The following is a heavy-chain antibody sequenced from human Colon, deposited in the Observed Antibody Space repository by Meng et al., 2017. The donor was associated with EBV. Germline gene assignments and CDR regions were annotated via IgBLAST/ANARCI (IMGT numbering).Heavy chain of an antibody. CDR2: IFHSGST. V-gene: IGHV4-4*02. CDR1: VGSISSNNW. D-gene: IGHD3-10*01. Sequence: QGPGPGLLMPSGTLSLTRAGSVGSISSNNWWSWVRQPPGKGLEWIGEIFHSGSTKHNPSLKSRVTMSMDKSKNQFSLRLSSVTAADTAVYYCASSDYYGSGSYYPWGQGTLVTVSS. J-gene: IGHJ5*02. CDR3: ASSDYYGSGSYYP.